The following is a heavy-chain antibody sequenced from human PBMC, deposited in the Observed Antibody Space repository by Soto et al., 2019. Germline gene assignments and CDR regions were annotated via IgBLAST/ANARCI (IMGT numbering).Heavy chain of an antibody. D-gene: IGHD6-19*01. CDR3: ARGGRSGWYAGRAFDI. Sequence: GGSLRLSCAASGFTFSDYYMSWIRQAPGKGLEWVSYISSSGSTIYYADSVKGRFTISRDNAKNSLYLQMNSLRAENTAVYYCARGGRSGWYAGRAFDIWGQGTMVTVSS. J-gene: IGHJ3*02. CDR2: ISSSGSTI. V-gene: IGHV3-11*01. CDR1: GFTFSDYY.